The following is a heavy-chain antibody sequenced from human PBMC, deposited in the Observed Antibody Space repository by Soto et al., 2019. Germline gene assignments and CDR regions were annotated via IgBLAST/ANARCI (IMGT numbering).Heavy chain of an antibody. CDR3: ASSQGSSTSLEIYYYYYYGMDL. J-gene: IGHJ6*02. V-gene: IGHV1-69*01. CDR2: IIPIPGTA. D-gene: IGHD2-2*01. CDR1: GGTFGSYA. Sequence: QVQLVQSGAEVKKPGSSVKVSCKASGGTFGSYAISWVRQAPGQGLEWMGGIIPIPGTANYAQKFQGRVTIAADDSTSTAYMELSSLRSEDTAVYYCASSQGSSTSLEIYYYYYYGMDLWGQGTTVTVSS.